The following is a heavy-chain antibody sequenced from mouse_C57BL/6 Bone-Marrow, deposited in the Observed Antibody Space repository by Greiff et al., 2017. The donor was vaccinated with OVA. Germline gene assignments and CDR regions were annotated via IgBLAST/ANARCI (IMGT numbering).Heavy chain of an antibody. J-gene: IGHJ2*01. CDR2: IDPSDSYT. CDR3: ALITTVDY. Sequence: VQLQQPGAELVMPGASVKLSCKASGYTFTSYWMHWVKQRPGQGLEWIGEIDPSDSYTNYNQKFKGKSTLTVDKSSSTAYMQLSSLTSEDSAVYYCALITTVDYWGQGTTRTVSS. D-gene: IGHD1-1*01. V-gene: IGHV1-69*01. CDR1: GYTFTSYW.